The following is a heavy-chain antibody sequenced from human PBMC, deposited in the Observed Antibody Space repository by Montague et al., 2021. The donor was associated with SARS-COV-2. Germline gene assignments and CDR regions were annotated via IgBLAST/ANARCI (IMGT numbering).Heavy chain of an antibody. Sequence: SETLSLTCAVSGDSFSTDYWSWIRQPPNKGLQWIGNVILSGNINRYPSFKSRVTISVDTSKNQFFLILKSVTPADTAVYYCARAQLLTMDFWGQGTLVTVSS. CDR1: GDSFSTDY. V-gene: IGHV4-59*01. CDR2: VILSGNI. D-gene: IGHD4-23*01. CDR3: ARAQLLTMDF. J-gene: IGHJ4*02.